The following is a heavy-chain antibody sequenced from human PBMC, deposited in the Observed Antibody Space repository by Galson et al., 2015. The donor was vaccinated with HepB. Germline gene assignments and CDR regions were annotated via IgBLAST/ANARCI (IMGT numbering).Heavy chain of an antibody. CDR2: ISGSGGST. CDR3: AKDRYYDSSGYGY. V-gene: IGHV3-23*01. J-gene: IGHJ4*02. Sequence: SLRLSCAASGFTFSSYAMSWVRQAPGKGLEWVSAISGSGGSTYYADSVKGRFTISRDNSKNTLYLQMNSLRAEDTAVYYCAKDRYYDSSGYGYWGQGTLVTVSS. CDR1: GFTFSSYA. D-gene: IGHD3-22*01.